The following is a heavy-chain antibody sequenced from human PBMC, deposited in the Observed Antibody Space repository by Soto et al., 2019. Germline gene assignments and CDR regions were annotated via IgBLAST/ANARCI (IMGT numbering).Heavy chain of an antibody. J-gene: IGHJ5*02. V-gene: IGHV5-51*01. D-gene: IGHD2-2*01. CDR3: ARLWGDSTGWRWFAP. Sequence: GESLKISCKGSGYSFTTYWIGWVRQMPGKGLECMGIVYPGDSGTRYSPSFQGQVTISADKSISTAYLQWNSLKASDTAMYYCARLWGDSTGWRWFAPWGQGTLVTVSS. CDR2: VYPGDSGT. CDR1: GYSFTTYW.